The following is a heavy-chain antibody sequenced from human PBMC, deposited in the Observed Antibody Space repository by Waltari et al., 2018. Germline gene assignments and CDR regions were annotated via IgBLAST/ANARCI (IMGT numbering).Heavy chain of an antibody. CDR3: TTHVYGGNSPFDY. CDR2: VDPEDGET. CDR1: GYTFTDYY. D-gene: IGHD4-17*01. J-gene: IGHJ4*02. Sequence: EVQLVQSGAEVKKPGATVKISCKASGYTFTDYYMHWVPQAPGKGLEWVGRVDPEDGETIYAEKVQGRVTITADTSTDTAYMELSSLRSEDTAVYYCTTHVYGGNSPFDYWGQGTLVTVSS. V-gene: IGHV1-69-2*01.